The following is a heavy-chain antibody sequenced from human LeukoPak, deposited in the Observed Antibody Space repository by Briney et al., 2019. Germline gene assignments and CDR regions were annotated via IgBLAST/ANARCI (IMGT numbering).Heavy chain of an antibody. J-gene: IGHJ4*02. Sequence: PGGSLRLSCAASGFIFSSYAMSWVRQAPGKGLEWVSGISGIGGSTYYADSVKGRFTISRDNSKNTLYLQMNSLRAEDTAVYYCAKDRDVVVVAAPFDYWGQGTLVTVSS. CDR3: AKDRDVVVVAAPFDY. CDR2: ISGIGGST. CDR1: GFIFSSYA. V-gene: IGHV3-23*01. D-gene: IGHD2-15*01.